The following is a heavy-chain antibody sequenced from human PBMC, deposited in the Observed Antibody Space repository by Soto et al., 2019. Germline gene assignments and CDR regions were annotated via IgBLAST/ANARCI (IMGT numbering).Heavy chain of an antibody. J-gene: IGHJ4*02. CDR1: GDSVSSNSAA. CDR2: TYYRSKWYN. V-gene: IGHV6-1*01. D-gene: IGHD1-7*01. Sequence: SQTLSLTCVISGDSVSSNSAAWNWIRQSPSRGLEWLGRTYYRSKWYNDYAVSVKSRITINPDTSKNQFSLQLNSVTPEDTAVYYCARQHGELELPYFDYWGQGTLVTVSS. CDR3: ARQHGELELPYFDY.